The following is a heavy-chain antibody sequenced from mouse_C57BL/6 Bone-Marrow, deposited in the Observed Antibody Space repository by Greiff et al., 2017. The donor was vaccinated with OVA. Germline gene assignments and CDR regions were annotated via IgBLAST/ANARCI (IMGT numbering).Heavy chain of an antibody. V-gene: IGHV1-18*01. D-gene: IGHD1-2*01. CDR2: INPNNGGT. J-gene: IGHJ3*01. CDR1: GYTFTDYN. CDR3: ARAHYDEFAY. Sequence: QLQQSGPELVKPGASVKIPCKASGYTFTDYNMDRVKQSHGKSLEWVGDINPNNGGTIYNQKVKGKATLTVDKSSSTAYMERRRLTSEGTAVYYCARAHYDEFAYWGQGTLVTVSA.